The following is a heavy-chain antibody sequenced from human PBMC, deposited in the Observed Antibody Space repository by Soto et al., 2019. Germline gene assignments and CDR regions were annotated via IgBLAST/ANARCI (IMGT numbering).Heavy chain of an antibody. J-gene: IGHJ4*02. CDR1: GYTFTSYG. CDR2: ISAYNGNT. V-gene: IGHV1-18*04. D-gene: IGHD3-3*01. CDR3: ARRLGDYDFWSGYYYYFDY. Sequence: QVQLVQSGAEVKKPGASVKVSCKASGYTFTSYGISWVRQAPGQGLEWMGWISAYNGNTNYAQKLQGRVTMTTDTSTITAYMELRSLRSDDTAVYYCARRLGDYDFWSGYYYYFDYWGQGTLVTVSS.